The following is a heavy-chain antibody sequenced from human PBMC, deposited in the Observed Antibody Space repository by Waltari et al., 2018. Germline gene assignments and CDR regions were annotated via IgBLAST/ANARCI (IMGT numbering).Heavy chain of an antibody. CDR2: VSAYNGNT. CDR1: GYTFTSYG. CDR3: ALLETSWFDDAFDI. V-gene: IGHV1-18*04. D-gene: IGHD6-13*01. Sequence: QVQLVQSGAEVKKPGASVKVSCKASGYTFTSYGISWVRRAPGQGLEWMGWVSAYNGNTNYAQKLQGRVTMTTDTSTSTAYMELRSLRSDDTAVYYCALLETSWFDDAFDIWGQGTMVTVSS. J-gene: IGHJ3*02.